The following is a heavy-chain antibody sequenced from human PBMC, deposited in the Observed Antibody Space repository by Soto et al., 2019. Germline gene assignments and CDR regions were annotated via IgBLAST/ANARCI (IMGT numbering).Heavy chain of an antibody. CDR3: SRRAPEGFDP. Sequence: PSETLSVACTVSGGSISSSPYFWGWIRQPPGKGLEWIASVSYSGGTYYNPSLKSRVTISVDTSKKQFSLNLTSVTAADTAFYYCSRRAPEGFDPWGQGTQVTVSS. V-gene: IGHV4-39*01. J-gene: IGHJ5*02. CDR2: VSYSGGT. CDR1: GGSISSSPYF.